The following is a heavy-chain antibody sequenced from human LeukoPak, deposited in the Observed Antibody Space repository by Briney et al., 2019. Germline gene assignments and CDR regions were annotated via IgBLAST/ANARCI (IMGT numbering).Heavy chain of an antibody. CDR2: ISSSGNTK. CDR3: ARARGSYAFDI. D-gene: IGHD5-24*01. J-gene: IGHJ3*02. CDR1: GFTFSDYY. V-gene: IGHV3-11*01. Sequence: VGSLRLSCAASGFTFSDYYMSWIRQAPGKGLECVSYISSSGNTKYYADSVKGRFTIFRDNAKNSLYLQMNSLRAEDTAVYYCARARGSYAFDIWGQGAMVTVSS.